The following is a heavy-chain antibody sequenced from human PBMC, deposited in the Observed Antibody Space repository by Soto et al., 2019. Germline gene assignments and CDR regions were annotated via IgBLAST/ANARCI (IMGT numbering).Heavy chain of an antibody. CDR3: ARVLGYCSGGSCDSDAFAI. Sequence: SLRLSCAASGFTFSDYYMSWIRQAPGKGLELVSYISSSGSTIYYADSVKGRFTISRDNAKNSLYLQMNSLRAEDTAVYYCARVLGYCSGGSCDSDAFAIWGQGTMVTVSS. J-gene: IGHJ3*02. D-gene: IGHD2-15*01. CDR1: GFTFSDYY. CDR2: ISSSGSTI. V-gene: IGHV3-11*01.